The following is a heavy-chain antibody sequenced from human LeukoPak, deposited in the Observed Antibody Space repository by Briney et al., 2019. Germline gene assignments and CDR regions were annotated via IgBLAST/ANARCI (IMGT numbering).Heavy chain of an antibody. V-gene: IGHV4-34*01. Sequence: PSETLSLTCAVYGGSFSGYYWSWIRQPPGKGLERIGEINHSGSTNYNPSLKSRVTISVDTSKNQFSLKLSSVTAADTAVYYCERSIAARHHYYYYRAVWGKGPTLTVSS. CDR3: ERSIAARHHYYYYRAV. CDR1: GGSFSGYY. J-gene: IGHJ6*03. D-gene: IGHD6-6*01. CDR2: INHSGST.